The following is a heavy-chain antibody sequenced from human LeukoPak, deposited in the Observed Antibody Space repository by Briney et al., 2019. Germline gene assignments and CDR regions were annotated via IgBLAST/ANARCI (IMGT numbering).Heavy chain of an antibody. D-gene: IGHD6-13*01. Sequence: TGGSLRLSCAASGFTFSSYSMNWVRQAPGKGLEWVSSISSSSSYIYYADSVKGRFTISRDNAKNSLYLQMNSLRAEDTAVYYCARDAYSSSWYLVPGLNYWGQGTLVTVSS. CDR1: GFTFSSYS. V-gene: IGHV3-21*01. CDR2: ISSSSSYI. J-gene: IGHJ4*02. CDR3: ARDAYSSSWYLVPGLNY.